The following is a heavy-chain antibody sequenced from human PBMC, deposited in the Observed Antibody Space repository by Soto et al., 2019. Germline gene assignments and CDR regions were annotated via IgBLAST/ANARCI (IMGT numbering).Heavy chain of an antibody. CDR2: INYSGRS. D-gene: IGHD2-8*02. V-gene: IGHV4-59*01. CDR3: ARSYCADSVSCNWFDP. J-gene: IGHJ5*02. Sequence: QVQLQESGPGLAKSSETVSLTCSVSGDSSSTYYWGWIRQPPGKGLEWIGYINYSGRSNHNPSLKSRLSISVDASKNQVSLKLTSVTAAETAVYYCARSYCADSVSCNWFDPWGQGTLVVVSS. CDR1: GDSSSTYY.